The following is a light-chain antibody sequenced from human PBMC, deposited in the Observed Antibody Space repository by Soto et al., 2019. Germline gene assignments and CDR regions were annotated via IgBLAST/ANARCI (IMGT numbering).Light chain of an antibody. J-gene: IGKJ2*01. CDR2: DSS. CDR1: QSVSSK. CDR3: QQYKNWPPVYT. Sequence: EIVMTQSPATLSVSPGERATLSCRASQSVSSKLAWYQQKPGQAPRLLIYDSSTRATGIPARFSGSGSGTEFTLTISSLQSEDFAVYYCQQYKNWPPVYTCGQGTKLDVK. V-gene: IGKV3D-15*01.